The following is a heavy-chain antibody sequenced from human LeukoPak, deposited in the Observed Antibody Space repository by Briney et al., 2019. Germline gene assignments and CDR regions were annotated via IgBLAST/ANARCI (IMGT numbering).Heavy chain of an antibody. CDR3: ARGRLEMED. Sequence: ETPCLTCIVSGGSISSYYWSWIRQPPGKGLEWIGYIYYSGSTTYNPSLKSRVTISVDTSKNPFSLKLSSVTAADTALYYCARGRLEMEDWGQGSLVTASS. V-gene: IGHV4-59*01. J-gene: IGHJ4*02. CDR1: GGSISSYY. CDR2: IYYSGST. D-gene: IGHD3-16*01.